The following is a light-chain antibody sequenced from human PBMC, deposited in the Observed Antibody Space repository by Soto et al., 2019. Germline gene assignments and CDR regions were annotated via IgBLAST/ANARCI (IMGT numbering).Light chain of an antibody. CDR3: QQYNNFWT. J-gene: IGKJ1*01. V-gene: IGKV3-15*01. CDR2: GAS. CDR1: QSVSSN. Sequence: EVVMTQSPATLSVSPGERATLSCRASQSVSSNLAWYQQKPGQAPRLLIYGASTRATGIPARFSGSGSGTEFPLPISSLQSEDVAVYHCQQYNNFWTFGQGTKVIIK.